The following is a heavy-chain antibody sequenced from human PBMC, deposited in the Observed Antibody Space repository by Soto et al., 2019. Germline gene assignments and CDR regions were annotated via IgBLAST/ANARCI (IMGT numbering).Heavy chain of an antibody. CDR1: GFTFSRYA. D-gene: IGHD3-10*01. CDR3: AKGGDYGSGLFDP. Sequence: EVQLLESGGGLVQPGGSLILSCAASGFTFSRYAMSWFRQAPGKGLEWVSAISGSGGSTYYADSVKGRFTISRDKSKNTLYLQMNSLRAEDTAVYYCAKGGDYGSGLFDPWCQGTLVTVSS. CDR2: ISGSGGST. V-gene: IGHV3-23*01. J-gene: IGHJ5*02.